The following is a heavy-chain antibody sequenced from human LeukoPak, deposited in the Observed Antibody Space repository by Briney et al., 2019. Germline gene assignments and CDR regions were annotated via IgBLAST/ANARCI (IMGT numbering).Heavy chain of an antibody. CDR3: ARGDYGDLFDY. D-gene: IGHD4-17*01. CDR1: GGSFSGYY. V-gene: IGHV4-34*01. CDR2: INHSGST. J-gene: IGHJ4*02. Sequence: PSETLSLTCAVYGGSFSGYYWSWIRQPPGKGLEWIGEINHSGSTNYNPSLKSRVTISVDTSKNQFSLKLSSVTAADTAVYYCARGDYGDLFDYWGQGTLVTVSS.